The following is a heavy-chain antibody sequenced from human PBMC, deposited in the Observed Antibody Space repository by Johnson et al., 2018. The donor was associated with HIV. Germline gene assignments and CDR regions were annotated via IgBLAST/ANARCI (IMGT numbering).Heavy chain of an antibody. Sequence: VQLVESGGGVVQPGGSLRLSCAASGFTFNNYGMHWVRQAPGKGLEWVAIIWADGSNTYCADSVKGRFTISRDNSKNTLYVQMNSLRVEDTALYYCARAVRIGVGGTVLGASDIWGQGTMVTVSS. CDR2: IWADGSNT. J-gene: IGHJ3*02. CDR3: ARAVRIGVGGTVLGASDI. V-gene: IGHV3-33*01. D-gene: IGHD6-13*01. CDR1: GFTFNNYG.